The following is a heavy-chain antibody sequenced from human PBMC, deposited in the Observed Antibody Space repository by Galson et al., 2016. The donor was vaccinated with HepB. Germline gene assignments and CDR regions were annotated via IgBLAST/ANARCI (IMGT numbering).Heavy chain of an antibody. CDR3: ARDLTDASYYTMDV. D-gene: IGHD3-16*01. V-gene: IGHV1-3*01. CDR1: GYTFTNYA. Sequence: SVKVSCKASGYTFTNYAIHWVRQAPGQRLEWMGWINADNGDTKFSQRFQGRVTITRDTSANTAYMDLSSLSSEDTAVYYCARDLTDASYYTMDVWGLGTTVTVSS. CDR2: INADNGDT. J-gene: IGHJ6*02.